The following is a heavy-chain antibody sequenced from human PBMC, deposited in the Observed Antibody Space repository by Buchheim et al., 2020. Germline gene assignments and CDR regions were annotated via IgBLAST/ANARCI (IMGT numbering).Heavy chain of an antibody. V-gene: IGHV1-46*01. D-gene: IGHD6-19*01. CDR2: IDPSGTAP. Sequence: QVQLVQSGAEVKKPGASVKVSCKASGYTFTSYYMHWVRQAPGQGLEWMGIIDPSGTAPTYARKFQGSISMTRDTSTSTLHMDVRSLRSEDTAVYYCARGGEEGSSGWYTSHWGQGTL. CDR1: GYTFTSYY. CDR3: ARGGEEGSSGWYTSH. J-gene: IGHJ1*01.